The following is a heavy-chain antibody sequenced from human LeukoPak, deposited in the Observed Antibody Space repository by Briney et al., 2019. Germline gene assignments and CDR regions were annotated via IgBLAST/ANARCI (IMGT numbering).Heavy chain of an antibody. Sequence: SETLSLTCAVYGGSFSGYYWSWIRQPPGKGLEWIGEINHSGSTNYNPSLKSRVTISVDTSKNQFSLKLSSVTAADTAVYYCARGPFYYDTVNSYYGMDVWGQGTTVTVSS. CDR2: INHSGST. CDR3: ARGPFYYDTVNSYYGMDV. V-gene: IGHV4-34*01. J-gene: IGHJ6*02. CDR1: GGSFSGYY. D-gene: IGHD3-22*01.